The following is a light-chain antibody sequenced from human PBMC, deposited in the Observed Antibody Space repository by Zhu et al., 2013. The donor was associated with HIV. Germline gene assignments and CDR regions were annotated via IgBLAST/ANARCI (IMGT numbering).Light chain of an antibody. Sequence: DVVMTQSPLSLPVTLGQSASISCRSGESLIYGDGDTYLHWFHQRPGQSPRRLIHKVSKRDSGVPDRFSGSGSGTDFTLKISRVEAEDVGVYYCMQGTHWPWTFGQGTKVEI. V-gene: IGKV2-30*01. J-gene: IGKJ1*01. CDR2: KVS. CDR1: ESLIYGDGDTY. CDR3: MQGTHWPWT.